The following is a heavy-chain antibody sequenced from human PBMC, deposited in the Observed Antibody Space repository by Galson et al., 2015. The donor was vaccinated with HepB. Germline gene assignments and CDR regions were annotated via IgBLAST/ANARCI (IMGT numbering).Heavy chain of an antibody. Sequence: SLRLSCAASGFTFNSYGMHWVRLSPGKGLEWVAVTWYDESRKYYSDSVKGRFTISRDNVRNTLYLQMNSLRAEDTAVYYCARDRGVVGGLGYFDAWGQGTLVTVSS. CDR1: GFTFNSYG. V-gene: IGHV3-33*01. D-gene: IGHD3-10*01. CDR2: TWYDESRK. J-gene: IGHJ5*02. CDR3: ARDRGVVGGLGYFDA.